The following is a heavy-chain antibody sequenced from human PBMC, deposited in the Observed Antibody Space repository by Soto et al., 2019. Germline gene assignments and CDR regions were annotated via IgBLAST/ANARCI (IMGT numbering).Heavy chain of an antibody. Sequence: GGSLRLSCAASGFTFSSYAMHWVRQAPGKGLEWVAVISYDGSNKYYADSVKGRFTISRDNSKNTLYLQMNSLRAEDTAVYYCARDPGYYDSSGPTGYFDYWGQGTLVTVSS. V-gene: IGHV3-30-3*01. CDR1: GFTFSSYA. CDR2: ISYDGSNK. J-gene: IGHJ4*02. CDR3: ARDPGYYDSSGPTGYFDY. D-gene: IGHD3-22*01.